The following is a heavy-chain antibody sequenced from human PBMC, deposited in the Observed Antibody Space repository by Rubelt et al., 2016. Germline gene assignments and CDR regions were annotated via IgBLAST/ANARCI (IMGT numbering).Heavy chain of an antibody. Sequence: ADSVKGRFTISRDNSKNTLYLQMNSLRAEDTAVYYCAKGSSPTGAEYNWVDPWGQGTLVTVSS. V-gene: IGHV3-23*01. J-gene: IGHJ5*02. D-gene: IGHD1-14*01. CDR3: AKGSSPTGAEYNWVDP.